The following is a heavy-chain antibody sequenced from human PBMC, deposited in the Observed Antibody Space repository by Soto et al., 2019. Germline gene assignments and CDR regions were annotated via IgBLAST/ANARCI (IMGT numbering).Heavy chain of an antibody. CDR3: AISREENSFDY. Sequence: HPGGSLRLSCAASGFTFSSYEVNWVRQAPGKGLEWASYISSSGSTIYYADSVKGRFTISRDNAKNSLYLQMNSLRAEDTAVYYCAISREENSFDYWGQGTLVTVSS. V-gene: IGHV3-48*03. D-gene: IGHD1-26*01. J-gene: IGHJ4*02. CDR2: ISSSGSTI. CDR1: GFTFSSYE.